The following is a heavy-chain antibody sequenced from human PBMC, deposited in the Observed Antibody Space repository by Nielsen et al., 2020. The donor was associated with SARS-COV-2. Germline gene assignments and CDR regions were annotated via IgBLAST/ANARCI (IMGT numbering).Heavy chain of an antibody. D-gene: IGHD5-18*01. J-gene: IGHJ6*02. V-gene: IGHV1-2*06. CDR1: GYTFTGYY. CDR2: INPNSGGT. CDR3: ARGKLTATVFNYYYGMDF. Sequence: ASVKVSCKASGYTFTGYYMHWVRQAPGQGLEWMGRINPNSGGTNYAQKFQGRVTMTRDTSISTAYMELSRLRSDDTAVYYCARGKLTATVFNYYYGMDFWGQGTTVTVSS.